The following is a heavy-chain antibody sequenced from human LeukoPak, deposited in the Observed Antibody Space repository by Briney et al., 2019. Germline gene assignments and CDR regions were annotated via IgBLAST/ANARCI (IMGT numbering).Heavy chain of an antibody. Sequence: GGSLRLSCAASGFTFDDYAMHWVRQAPGKGLEWVSGISWNRGSIGYADSVKGRFTISRDNAKNSLNLQMNSLRAKDTALYYCAKATYYDISGYYAFDYWGQGTLVTVSS. CDR3: AKATYYDISGYYAFDY. CDR2: ISWNRGSI. CDR1: GFTFDDYA. V-gene: IGHV3-9*01. D-gene: IGHD3-22*01. J-gene: IGHJ4*02.